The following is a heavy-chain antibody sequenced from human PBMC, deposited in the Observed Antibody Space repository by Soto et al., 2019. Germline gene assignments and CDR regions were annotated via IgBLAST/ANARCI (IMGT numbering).Heavy chain of an antibody. D-gene: IGHD3-10*01. J-gene: IGHJ6*04. V-gene: IGHV1-69*02. CDR1: GGTFSSYT. Sequence: QFQLVQSGAEVKKPGSSVKVSCKASGGTFSSYTISWVRPAPGQGLEWMGRIIPILGIANYVQKFQGRVTITADKSTSTAYMELSSLRSEDTAVYYCARSSGAGSYHLDVWGKGTTVTVSS. CDR3: ARSSGAGSYHLDV. CDR2: IIPILGIA.